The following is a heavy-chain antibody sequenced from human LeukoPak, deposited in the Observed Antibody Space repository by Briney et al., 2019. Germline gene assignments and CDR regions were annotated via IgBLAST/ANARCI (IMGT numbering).Heavy chain of an antibody. Sequence: SETLSLTCTVSGGSISSYYWSWIRQPPGKGLECIGYIYYSGSTNYNPSLKSRVTISVDTSKNQFSLKLSSVTAADTAVYYCAAESSSGGSPMAFDIWGQGTMVTVSS. D-gene: IGHD6-13*01. CDR1: GGSISSYY. J-gene: IGHJ3*02. CDR3: AAESSSGGSPMAFDI. CDR2: IYYSGST. V-gene: IGHV4-59*01.